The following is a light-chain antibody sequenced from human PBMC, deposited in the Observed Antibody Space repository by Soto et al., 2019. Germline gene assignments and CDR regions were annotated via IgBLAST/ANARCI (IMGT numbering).Light chain of an antibody. CDR3: KQRGNWPVT. CDR1: QSVGSY. Sequence: EIVLTQSPATLSLSPGERATLSCRASQSVGSYFAWYQQKPGQAPRLLIYDASNRATGIPARFSGSGSGSDFTRTVSSLEPDDFAVYYCKQRGNWPVTFGQGTRVDIK. CDR2: DAS. J-gene: IGKJ1*01. V-gene: IGKV3-11*01.